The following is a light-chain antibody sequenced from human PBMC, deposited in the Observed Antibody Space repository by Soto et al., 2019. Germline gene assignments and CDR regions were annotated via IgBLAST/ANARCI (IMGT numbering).Light chain of an antibody. V-gene: IGKV1-6*01. Sequence: AIQMTQSPSSLSASVADRVTIICRASQGIRNDLGWYQQRPGKAPKLLIYATSNLQSGVPSRFSGSGSGTDFTLTISSLQPEDFATYYCLQDYSYPRTVGQGTKVEIK. CDR3: LQDYSYPRT. CDR2: ATS. J-gene: IGKJ1*01. CDR1: QGIRND.